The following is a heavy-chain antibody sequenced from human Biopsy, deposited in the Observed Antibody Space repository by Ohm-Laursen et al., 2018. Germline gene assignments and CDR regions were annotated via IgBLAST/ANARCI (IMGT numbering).Heavy chain of an antibody. CDR1: GFTFSNYA. J-gene: IGHJ6*02. V-gene: IGHV3-23*01. CDR3: AKINPSSIYYYYGMDV. CDR2: ISGSAGST. Sequence: SLRLSCAASGFTFSNYAMSWVRQALGKGLEWVSAISGSAGSTNYADSVKGRFTISRDNSKNTLYLQLNSLRAEDTALYYCAKINPSSIYYYYGMDVWGQGTTVTVSS.